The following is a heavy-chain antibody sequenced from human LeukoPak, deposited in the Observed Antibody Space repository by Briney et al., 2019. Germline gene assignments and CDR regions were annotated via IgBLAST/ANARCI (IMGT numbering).Heavy chain of an antibody. CDR1: RGSISSYY. CDR2: IFYNGNT. CDR3: ARYGVSSYFDF. V-gene: IGHV4-59*04. J-gene: IGHJ4*02. D-gene: IGHD5/OR15-5a*01. Sequence: SETLSLTCTVSRGSISSYYWGWIRQPPGKGLEWIGNIFYNGNTFYTPSLKSRIVSTNQFSLKLSSVTAADTAIYYCARYGVSSYFDFGGQGTLVTVSS.